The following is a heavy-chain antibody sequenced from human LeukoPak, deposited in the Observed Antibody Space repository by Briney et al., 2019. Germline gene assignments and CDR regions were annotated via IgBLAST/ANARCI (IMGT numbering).Heavy chain of an antibody. CDR3: ARMYYYDSSVYYLNWFAP. D-gene: IGHD3-22*01. CDR2: IYYSGST. J-gene: IGHJ5*02. V-gene: IGHV4-30-4*01. Sequence: PSETLSPTCTVSGGSISSGDYYWSWIRQPPGKGLEWIGYIYYSGSTYYNPSLKSRVTISVDTSKNQFSLKLSSVTAADTAVYYCARMYYYDSSVYYLNWFAPWGRGALVTVSS. CDR1: GGSISSGDYY.